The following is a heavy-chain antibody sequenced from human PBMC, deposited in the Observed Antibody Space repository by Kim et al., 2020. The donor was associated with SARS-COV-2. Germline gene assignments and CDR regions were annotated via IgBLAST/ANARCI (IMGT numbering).Heavy chain of an antibody. Sequence: SETLSLTCAVYGGSFSGYYWSWIRQPPGKGLEWIGEINHSGSTNYNPSLKSRVTISVDTSKNQFSLKLSSVTAADTAVYYCARGPHYYDSSGYYDDAFDIWGQGTMVTVSS. CDR1: GGSFSGYY. CDR3: ARGPHYYDSSGYYDDAFDI. V-gene: IGHV4-34*01. D-gene: IGHD3-22*01. CDR2: INHSGST. J-gene: IGHJ3*02.